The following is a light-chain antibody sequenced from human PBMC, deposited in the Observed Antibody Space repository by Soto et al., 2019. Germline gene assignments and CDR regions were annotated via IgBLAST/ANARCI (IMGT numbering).Light chain of an antibody. V-gene: IGKV1-17*01. CDR1: QGIGND. CDR3: LHHYNYPLT. J-gene: IGKJ4*01. CDR2: SAS. Sequence: DIQMTQSPSSLSASVGDRVTITCRASQGIGNDLGWYQHKPGKAPKRLIYSASTLDSGVPSRFSGGGFGTEFTLTISSLQPDDFATYYCLHHYNYPLTLGGGTKVEI.